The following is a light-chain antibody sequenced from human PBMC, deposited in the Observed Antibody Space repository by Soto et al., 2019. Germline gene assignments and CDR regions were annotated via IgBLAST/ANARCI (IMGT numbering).Light chain of an antibody. CDR1: QSISIY. CDR2: AAS. J-gene: IGKJ1*01. CDR3: QQSYSISWT. Sequence: DIQMTQSPSSLSASIGDRVTITCRASQSISIYLNWYQQKPGKAPKLLIYAASSLQSGVPSRFSGSGSGTDFTLTISSLQPEDFATYYCQQSYSISWTFGQGTKVEIK. V-gene: IGKV1-39*01.